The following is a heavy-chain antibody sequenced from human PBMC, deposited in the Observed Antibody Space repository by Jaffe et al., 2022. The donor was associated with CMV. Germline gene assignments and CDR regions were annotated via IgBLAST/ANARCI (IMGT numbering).Heavy chain of an antibody. D-gene: IGHD6-25*01. Sequence: EVQLLESGGGLVQPGGSLRLSCVVSGLTFSNSAVNWVRQAPGKGLEWVSLISASGSTTYYADSVKGRFSISRDYSENTVFLQMNSLSADDTAIYYCATERAEQRRDGWGYYYYYGMDVWGRGTTVTVSS. CDR2: ISASGSTT. V-gene: IGHV3-23*01. CDR1: GLTFSNSA. CDR3: ATERAEQRRDGWGYYYYYGMDV. J-gene: IGHJ6*02.